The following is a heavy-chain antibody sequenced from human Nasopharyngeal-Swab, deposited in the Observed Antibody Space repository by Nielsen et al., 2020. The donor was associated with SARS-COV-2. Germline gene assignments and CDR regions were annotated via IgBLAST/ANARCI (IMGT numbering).Heavy chain of an antibody. CDR3: ARRHGGIDYYYYYMDV. V-gene: IGHV1-18*01. Sequence: ASVKVSCKASGYTFTSYGISWVRQAPGQGLEWMGWISAYNGNTNYAQKLQGRVTMTTDTSTSTAYMELRSLRSDDTAVYYCARRHGGIDYYYYYMDVWGKGTTVTASS. D-gene: IGHD1-26*01. CDR1: GYTFTSYG. CDR2: ISAYNGNT. J-gene: IGHJ6*03.